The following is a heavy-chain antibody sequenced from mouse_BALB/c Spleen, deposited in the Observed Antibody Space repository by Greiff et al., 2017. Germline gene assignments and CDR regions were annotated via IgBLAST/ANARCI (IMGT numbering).Heavy chain of an antibody. CDR1: GYTFTSYN. J-gene: IGHJ1*01. V-gene: IGHV1-12*01. CDR2: IYPGNGDT. CDR3: AREGYDYDGEVCWCFDV. Sequence: QVQLQQPGAELVKPGASVKMSCKASGYTFTSYNMHWVKQTPGQGLEWNGAIYPGNGDTSYNQKFKGKATLTADKSSSTAYMQLSSLTSEDSAVYYCAREGYDYDGEVCWCFDVWGAGTTVTVSS. D-gene: IGHD2-4*01.